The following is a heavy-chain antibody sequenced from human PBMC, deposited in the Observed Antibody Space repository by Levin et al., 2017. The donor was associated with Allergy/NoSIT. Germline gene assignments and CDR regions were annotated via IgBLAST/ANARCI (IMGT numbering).Heavy chain of an antibody. CDR1: GFIFRNYV. Sequence: GGSLRLSCAASGFIFRNYVMTWLRQSPRKGLEWVSSIGGSGDSAYYADSVKGRFTVSRDNSKNTLYLLMSSLGAEDTAVYYCAKKFDGGSSWYAFDHWGQGTLVTVSS. CDR2: IGGSGDSA. CDR3: AKKFDGGSSWYAFDH. D-gene: IGHD6-13*01. V-gene: IGHV3-23*01. J-gene: IGHJ4*02.